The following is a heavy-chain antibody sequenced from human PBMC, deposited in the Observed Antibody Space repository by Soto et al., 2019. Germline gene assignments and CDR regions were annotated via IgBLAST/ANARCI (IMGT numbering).Heavy chain of an antibody. CDR2: IYSGGST. Sequence: GGSLRLSCAASGFTVSSNYMSWVRQAPGKGLEWVSVIYSGGSTYYADSVKGRFTISRDNSKNTLYLQMNSLRAEDTAVYYCAKDYNNYWSGYYPHWGRGTRVTASS. CDR1: GFTVSSNY. V-gene: IGHV3-53*01. CDR3: AKDYNNYWSGYYPH. J-gene: IGHJ1*01. D-gene: IGHD3-3*01.